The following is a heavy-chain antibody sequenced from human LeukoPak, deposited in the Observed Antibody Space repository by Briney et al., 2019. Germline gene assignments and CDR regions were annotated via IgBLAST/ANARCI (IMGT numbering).Heavy chain of an antibody. J-gene: IGHJ3*02. CDR2: IYTSGGT. Sequence: SETLSLTCTVSGGSITNLNYYWTWIRQPAGKRMEWIGRIYTSGGTNYNPSLKSRVTMSVDKSKNQISLNLASLAAADTALYYCAGRGSSSGTFDIWGPGTFVTVSS. CDR3: AGRGSSSGTFDI. D-gene: IGHD2-2*01. CDR1: GGSITNLNYY. V-gene: IGHV4-61*02.